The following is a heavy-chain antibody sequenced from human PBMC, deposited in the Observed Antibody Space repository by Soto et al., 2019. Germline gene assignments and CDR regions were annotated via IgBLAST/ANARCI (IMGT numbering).Heavy chain of an antibody. CDR3: ASNIVVVPAATGNYYGMDV. J-gene: IGHJ6*02. Sequence: PSETLSLTCTVSGGSISSGGYYWSWIRQHPGKGLEWIGYIYYSGSTYYNSSPKSRVTISVDTSKNQFSLKLSSVTAADTAVYYCASNIVVVPAATGNYYGMDVWGQGTTVTVSS. CDR2: IYYSGST. D-gene: IGHD2-2*01. V-gene: IGHV4-31*03. CDR1: GGSISSGGYY.